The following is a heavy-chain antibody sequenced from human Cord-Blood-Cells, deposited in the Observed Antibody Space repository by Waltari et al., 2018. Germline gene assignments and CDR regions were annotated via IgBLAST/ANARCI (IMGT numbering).Heavy chain of an antibody. CDR2: ISGSGGST. V-gene: IGHV3-23*01. CDR3: AKGDDDY. CDR1: GFTFSSYA. Sequence: GSLRLSCASCGFTFSSYAMSWVRPAPGQGLGWVSAISGSGGSTYYADSVKGPFTISRDNPKNTLYLQMNILRAEDTAVHYCAKGDDDYWGQGTRVTVSS. J-gene: IGHJ4*02.